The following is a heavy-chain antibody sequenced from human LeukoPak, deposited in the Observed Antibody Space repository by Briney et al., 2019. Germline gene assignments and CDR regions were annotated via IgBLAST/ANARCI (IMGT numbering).Heavy chain of an antibody. V-gene: IGHV3-23*01. J-gene: IGHJ4*02. D-gene: IGHD5-24*01. Sequence: PGPSLTLARAPSGFTFISYGISSVRPAPRERLEWVSAISGSGGSTYYADSVKGRFTISRDNSKSTLYLQMNSLRAEDTAVYYCAKDEPSRSDFDYWGRGTLVTVSS. CDR1: GFTFISYG. CDR3: AKDEPSRSDFDY. CDR2: ISGSGGST.